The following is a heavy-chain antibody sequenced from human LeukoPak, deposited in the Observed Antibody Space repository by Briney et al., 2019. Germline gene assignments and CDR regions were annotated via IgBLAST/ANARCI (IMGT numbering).Heavy chain of an antibody. CDR1: GHTFTVHY. Sequence: ASWKVPCKISGHTFTVHYLYWVRHPPTQGLEWMGWINPNSGGTNYAQKFQGRVTMTRDTSISTAYMELTSLRSDDTAVYYCATDSSPASWGQGTLVTVSS. J-gene: IGHJ5*02. V-gene: IGHV1-2*02. CDR2: INPNSGGT. CDR3: ATDSSPAS.